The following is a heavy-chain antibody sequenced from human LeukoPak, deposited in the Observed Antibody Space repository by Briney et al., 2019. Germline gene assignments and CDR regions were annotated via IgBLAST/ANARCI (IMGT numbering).Heavy chain of an antibody. CDR1: GGSISSSNW. CDR2: IYHSGST. CDR3: ARYTVTTQKDAFDI. J-gene: IGHJ3*02. V-gene: IGHV4-4*02. D-gene: IGHD4-17*01. Sequence: SETLSLTCAVSGGSISSSNWWSWVRQPPGKGLEWIGEIYHSGSTNYNPSLKSRVTISVDKSKNQFSLKLSSVTAADTAVYYCARYTVTTQKDAFDIWGQGTMVTVSS.